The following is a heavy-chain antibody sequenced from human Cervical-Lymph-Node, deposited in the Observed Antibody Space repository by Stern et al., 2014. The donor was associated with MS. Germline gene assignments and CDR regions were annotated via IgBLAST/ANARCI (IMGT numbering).Heavy chain of an antibody. CDR3: ARGVVSNRAAATQHNLFDP. Sequence: VQLVESGAEVKKPGSSVNVSCKASGGTFISSYAITWMRQAPGQGLEWMGRFIPILGLPNYAQTFQGRDTFTADTFTSTTYMELSSLTSEDTAVYYCARGVVSNRAAATQHNLFDPWGQGTLVTVSS. D-gene: IGHD2-15*01. J-gene: IGHJ5*02. CDR1: GGTFISSYA. V-gene: IGHV1-69*09. CDR2: FIPILGLP.